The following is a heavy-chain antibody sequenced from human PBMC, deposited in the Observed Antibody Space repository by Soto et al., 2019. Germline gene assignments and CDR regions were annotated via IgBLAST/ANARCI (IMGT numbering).Heavy chain of an antibody. CDR1: AGSVSRSSYY. Sequence: PSETLSLPCTVSAGSVSRSSYYWGWVRQPPGKGLEWIGSVYYSGSTYYNPSLESRVTISVDKSKNQFSLKLMSLSAADTAVYYCGRLEGLATISYYFDYWGQGALVTVSS. CDR2: VYYSGST. V-gene: IGHV4-39*01. CDR3: GRLEGLATISYYFDY. D-gene: IGHD3-9*01. J-gene: IGHJ4*02.